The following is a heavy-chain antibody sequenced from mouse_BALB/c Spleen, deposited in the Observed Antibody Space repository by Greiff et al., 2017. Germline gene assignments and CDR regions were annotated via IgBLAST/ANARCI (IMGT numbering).Heavy chain of an antibody. D-gene: IGHD1-1*01. Sequence: EVQLQQSGAELVKPGASVKLSCTASGFNIKDTYMHWVKQRPEQGLEWIGRIDPANGNTKYDPKFQGKATITADTSSNTAYLQLSSLTSEDTAVYYCARDYGSSGGFAYWGQGTLVTVSA. V-gene: IGHV14-3*02. CDR1: GFNIKDTY. J-gene: IGHJ3*01. CDR3: ARDYGSSGGFAY. CDR2: IDPANGNT.